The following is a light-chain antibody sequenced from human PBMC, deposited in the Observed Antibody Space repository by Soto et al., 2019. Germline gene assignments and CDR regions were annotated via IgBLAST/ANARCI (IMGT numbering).Light chain of an antibody. V-gene: IGKV1-9*01. CDR2: GAS. CDR1: QDISSY. CDR3: QQLDSYPLT. Sequence: DIQLTQSPSFLSASVGDRVTVTCRSSQDISSYLAWYQQKPGKAPKILIYGASTLQSGVPPRFGGSGSGTAFTLTVSSLQPEDFATYFCQQLDSYPLTFGQGTRLEIK. J-gene: IGKJ5*01.